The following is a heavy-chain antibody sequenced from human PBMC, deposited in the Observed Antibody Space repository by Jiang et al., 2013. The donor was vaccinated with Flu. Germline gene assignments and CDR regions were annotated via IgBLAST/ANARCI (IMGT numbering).Heavy chain of an antibody. Sequence: VQLLESGGGVVQPGRSLRLSCAASGFTFSSYPMHWVRQAPGKGLEWVAVISYDGSNTFYADSVKGRFIISRDDSKNTLYLQMSSLRAEDTGVYYCARDGGYSSDW. D-gene: IGHD6-19*01. CDR1: GFTFSSYP. V-gene: IGHV3-30*04. J-gene: IGHJ2*01. CDR3: ARDGGYSSDW. CDR2: ISYDGSNT.